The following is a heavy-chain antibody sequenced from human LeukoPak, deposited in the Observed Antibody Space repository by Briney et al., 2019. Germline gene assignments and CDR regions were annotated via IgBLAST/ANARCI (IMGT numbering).Heavy chain of an antibody. J-gene: IGHJ4*02. CDR2: IQNDEIDK. V-gene: IGHV3-30*02. CDR3: AKDYYGSETYPIDY. Sequence: PGGSLRLSCAASGFTFSSYAMSWVRQAPGKGLEWVAFIQNDEIDKFYADSVKGRFTISRDNSKNTPYLQMNSLRAEDTAVYYCAKDYYGSETYPIDYWGQGTLVTVSS. CDR1: GFTFSSYA. D-gene: IGHD3-10*01.